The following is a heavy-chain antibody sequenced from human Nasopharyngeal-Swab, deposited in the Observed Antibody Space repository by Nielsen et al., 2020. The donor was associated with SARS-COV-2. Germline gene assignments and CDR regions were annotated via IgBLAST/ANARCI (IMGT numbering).Heavy chain of an antibody. CDR3: ARPSIAARQNYYYGMDV. J-gene: IGHJ6*02. CDR2: VFSGVST. V-gene: IGHV3-66*04. Sequence: GESLKISCAASGLTVSNNYMTWVRQAPGKGPEWVSIVFSGVSTYYADSVKGRFTISRDNSKNTLYLQMNSLRAEDTAVYYCARPSIAARQNYYYGMDVWGQGTTVTVSS. D-gene: IGHD6-6*01. CDR1: GLTVSNNY.